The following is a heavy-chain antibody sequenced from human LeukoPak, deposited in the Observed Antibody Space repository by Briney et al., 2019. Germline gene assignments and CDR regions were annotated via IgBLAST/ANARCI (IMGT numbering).Heavy chain of an antibody. CDR3: ARKATTGPTKAAFDI. CDR1: GGSMSGYY. D-gene: IGHD4-17*01. V-gene: IGHV4-59*01. CDR2: IHSTGNT. J-gene: IGHJ3*02. Sequence: SETLSLTCTVSGGSMSGYYWSWIRQPPGKGPELIGYIHSTGNTGYNPSLKSRVTISVDTSKNQFSLGLRSVTTADTAVYYCARKATTGPTKAAFDIWGQGTMVTVSS.